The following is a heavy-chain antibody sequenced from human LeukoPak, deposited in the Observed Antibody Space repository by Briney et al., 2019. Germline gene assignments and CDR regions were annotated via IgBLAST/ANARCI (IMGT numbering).Heavy chain of an antibody. Sequence: SGPTLVKPTQTLTLTCTFSGFSLRTSGVGVGWIRQPPGKALEWLALIYWDDDKFYSPSMRPRLTITKDASKDQVVLTMTNMDPIDTATYYCVHSVDLWPYNSFDPWSQGTLVTVSS. V-gene: IGHV2-5*02. D-gene: IGHD3-16*01. CDR1: GFSLRTSGVG. CDR3: VHSVDLWPYNSFDP. J-gene: IGHJ5*02. CDR2: IYWDDDK.